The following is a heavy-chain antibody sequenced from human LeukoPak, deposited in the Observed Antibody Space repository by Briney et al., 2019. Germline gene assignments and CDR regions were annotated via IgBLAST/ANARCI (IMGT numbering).Heavy chain of an antibody. V-gene: IGHV1-69*02. D-gene: IGHD3-10*01. CDR2: IIPILGIA. J-gene: IGHJ4*02. Sequence: SVKVSCKASGGTFSSYTTSWVRQAPGQGLEWMGRIIPILGIANYAQKFQGRVTITADKSTSTAYMELSSLRSEDTAVYYCARIIGGSGIVDYWGQGTLVTVSS. CDR1: GGTFSSYT. CDR3: ARIIGGSGIVDY.